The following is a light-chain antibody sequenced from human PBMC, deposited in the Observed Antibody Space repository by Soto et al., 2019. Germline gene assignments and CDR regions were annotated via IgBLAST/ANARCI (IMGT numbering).Light chain of an antibody. CDR1: QSISSY. J-gene: IGKJ4*01. CDR2: AAS. CDR3: QQSYTTPLT. V-gene: IGKV1-39*01. Sequence: DIQMTQSPSSLSASVGDRVTITCRASQSISSYLNWYQQKPGKAPKLLIYAASNLQSGVPSRFSGSGSGTDFTLSISSLQPEDFATYSCQQSYTTPLTFGGGTRVEIK.